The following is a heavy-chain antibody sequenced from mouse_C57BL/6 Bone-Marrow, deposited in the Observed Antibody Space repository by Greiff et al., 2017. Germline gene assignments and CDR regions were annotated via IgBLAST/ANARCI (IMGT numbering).Heavy chain of an antibody. V-gene: IGHV1-64*01. D-gene: IGHD2-3*01. CDR2: IHPNSGST. Sequence: QVQLQQPGAELVKPGASVKLSCKASGYTFTSYWMHWVKQRPGQGLEWIGMIHPNSGSTNYNEKFKSKATLTVDKSSSTAYMQLSSLTSEDSAVYYGARAGWLGGYCEVWGTGTTVTVSS. CDR1: GYTFTSYW. J-gene: IGHJ1*03. CDR3: ARAGWLGGYCEV.